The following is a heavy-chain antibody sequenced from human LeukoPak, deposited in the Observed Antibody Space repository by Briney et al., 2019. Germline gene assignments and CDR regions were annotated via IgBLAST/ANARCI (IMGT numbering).Heavy chain of an antibody. V-gene: IGHV1-18*01. Sequence: ASVKVSCKASGYTFTSYGISWVRQAPGQGLEWMGWISAYNGNTNYAQMLQGRVTMTTDTSTSTAYMELRSLRSDDTAVYYCAREGYQVLRRNYYYGMDVWGQGTTVTVSS. CDR2: ISAYNGNT. CDR3: AREGYQVLRRNYYYGMDV. J-gene: IGHJ6*02. CDR1: GYTFTSYG. D-gene: IGHD2-2*01.